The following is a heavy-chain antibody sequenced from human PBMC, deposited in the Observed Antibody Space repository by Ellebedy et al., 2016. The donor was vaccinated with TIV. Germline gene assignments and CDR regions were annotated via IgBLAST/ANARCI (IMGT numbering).Heavy chain of an antibody. Sequence: GESLKISCAASGFSFSTYGVHWVRQAPGQGLEWVAVIWYDGFNKDYADSVKGRFTISRDNSKSTLYLEMKSLRVEDTAVYYCAREQSPYYEILTGSFAYWGQGALVTVSS. CDR1: GFSFSTYG. V-gene: IGHV3-33*01. D-gene: IGHD3-9*01. J-gene: IGHJ4*02. CDR3: AREQSPYYEILTGSFAY. CDR2: IWYDGFNK.